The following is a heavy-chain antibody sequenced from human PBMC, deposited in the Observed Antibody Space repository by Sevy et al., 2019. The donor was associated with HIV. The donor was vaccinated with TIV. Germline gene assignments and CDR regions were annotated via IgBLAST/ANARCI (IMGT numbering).Heavy chain of an antibody. Sequence: ASVKGSCKVSGYTLTELSMHWVRQAPGKGLEWMGGFDPEDGETIYAQKFQGRVTMTEDTSTDTAYMELSSLRSEDTAVYYCATVGATTLGYYYYGMDVWGQGTTVTVSS. J-gene: IGHJ6*02. CDR1: GYTLTELS. V-gene: IGHV1-24*01. CDR2: FDPEDGET. CDR3: ATVGATTLGYYYYGMDV. D-gene: IGHD1-26*01.